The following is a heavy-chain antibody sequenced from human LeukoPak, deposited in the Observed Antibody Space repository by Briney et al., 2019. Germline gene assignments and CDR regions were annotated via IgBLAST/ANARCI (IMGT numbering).Heavy chain of an antibody. CDR2: INTDGSTT. J-gene: IGHJ4*02. CDR3: AREEVDGGSDY. D-gene: IGHD3-16*01. V-gene: IGHV3-74*01. Sequence: GGSLRLSCAGSGFTFSSSWMHWVRQTPGKGLVWVSRINTDGSTTSYADSVKGRFTISRDNAKNSLYLQMNSLRAEDTAVYYCAREEVDGGSDYWGQGTLVTVSS. CDR1: GFTFSSSW.